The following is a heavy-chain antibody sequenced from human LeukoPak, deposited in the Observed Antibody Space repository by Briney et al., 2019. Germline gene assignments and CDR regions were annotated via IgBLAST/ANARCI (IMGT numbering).Heavy chain of an antibody. J-gene: IGHJ3*02. V-gene: IGHV3-48*03. CDR3: ARVQVNFDLQLWFPPGAFDI. Sequence: GGSLRLSCAASGFTFSSYEMNWVRQAPGKGLEWVSYISSSGGTIYYADSVKGRFTISRDNAKNSLYLQMNSLRAEDTAVYYCARVQVNFDLQLWFPPGAFDIWGQGTMVTVSS. CDR2: ISSSGGTI. CDR1: GFTFSSYE. D-gene: IGHD5-18*01.